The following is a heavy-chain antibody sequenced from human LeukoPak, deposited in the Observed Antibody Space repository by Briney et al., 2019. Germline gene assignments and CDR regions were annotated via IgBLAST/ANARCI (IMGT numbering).Heavy chain of an antibody. Sequence: GGSLRLSCAASGFSFSSYGMHWVRQAPGKGLEWLTVISYDGNTIYYADSVKGRFTISRDNSKNTLYLQMNSLRIEDTAVYFCAKDLSVVGAHDSFDVWGQGTMVTVSS. CDR2: ISYDGNTI. J-gene: IGHJ3*01. CDR3: AKDLSVVGAHDSFDV. D-gene: IGHD1-26*01. V-gene: IGHV3-30*18. CDR1: GFSFSSYG.